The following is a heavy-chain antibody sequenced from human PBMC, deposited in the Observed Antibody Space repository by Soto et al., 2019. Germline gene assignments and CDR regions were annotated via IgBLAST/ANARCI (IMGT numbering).Heavy chain of an antibody. CDR2: ISSSSSYI. CDR3: ASPPPHDYSNYGSGY. Sequence: EVQLVESGGGLVKPGGSLRLSCAASGFTFSSYSMNWVRQAPGKGLEWVSSISSSSSYIYYADSVKGRFTISRDNAKNSLYLQMNSLRAEDTAVYYCASPPPHDYSNYGSGYWCQGTLVTVAS. J-gene: IGHJ4*02. CDR1: GFTFSSYS. V-gene: IGHV3-21*01. D-gene: IGHD4-4*01.